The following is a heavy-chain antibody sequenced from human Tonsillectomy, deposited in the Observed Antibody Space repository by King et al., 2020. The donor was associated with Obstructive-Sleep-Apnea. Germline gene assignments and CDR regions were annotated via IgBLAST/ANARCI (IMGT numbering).Heavy chain of an antibody. CDR3: ARHSRWLVRGFEY. D-gene: IGHD6-19*01. CDR1: GGSISDYY. J-gene: IGHJ4*02. V-gene: IGHV4-59*08. Sequence: VQLQESGPGLVKPSETLSLTCSVSGGSISDYYWSWIRQPPGKGLGWIAYIFSSGTTSSNPSLKSRVTISLDTSKSQFSLKLSSVTAADTAVYYCARHSRWLVRGFEYWGQGTLVTVSS. CDR2: IFSSGTT.